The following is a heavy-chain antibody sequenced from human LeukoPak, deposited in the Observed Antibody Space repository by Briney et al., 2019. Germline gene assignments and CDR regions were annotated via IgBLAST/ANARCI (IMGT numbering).Heavy chain of an antibody. CDR1: GFTFSSYA. V-gene: IGHV3-30-3*02. J-gene: IGHJ2*01. D-gene: IGHD3-22*01. Sequence: PGGSLRLSCSASGFTFSSYAIHWVRQAPGKGLEWVAVTSYDERNKYYADSVKGRFTISRDNSKNTVYLQMNSLRAEDTAVYYCAKVISSGHWYLDLWGRGTLATVSS. CDR3: AKVISSGHWYLDL. CDR2: TSYDERNK.